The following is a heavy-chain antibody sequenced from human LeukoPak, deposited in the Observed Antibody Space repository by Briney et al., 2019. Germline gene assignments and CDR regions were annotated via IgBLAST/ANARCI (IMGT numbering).Heavy chain of an antibody. CDR3: ARADVNRSGFDY. V-gene: IGHV4-30-2*01. D-gene: IGHD2/OR15-2a*01. CDR1: GGSISSGGYS. CDR2: IYHSGST. J-gene: IGHJ4*02. Sequence: PSEALSLTCAVSGGSISSGGYSWSWIRQPPGEGLEWIGYIYHSGSTYYNPSLKSRVTISVDRSKNQFSLKLSSVTAADTAVYYCARADVNRSGFDYWGQGTLVTVSS.